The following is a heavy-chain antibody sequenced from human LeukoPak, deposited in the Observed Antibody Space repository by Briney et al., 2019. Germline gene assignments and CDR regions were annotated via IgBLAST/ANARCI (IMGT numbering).Heavy chain of an antibody. Sequence: PGGTLRLSCAASGFTFSSYGMSWVRQAPGKGLEWVSAISGSGGSTYYADSVKGRFTISRGNSKNTLFLQMNSLRTEDTAEYYCAKDKSMVREFDYWGQGTLVTVSS. CDR3: AKDKSMVREFDY. V-gene: IGHV3-23*01. CDR2: ISGSGGST. CDR1: GFTFSSYG. J-gene: IGHJ4*02. D-gene: IGHD3-10*01.